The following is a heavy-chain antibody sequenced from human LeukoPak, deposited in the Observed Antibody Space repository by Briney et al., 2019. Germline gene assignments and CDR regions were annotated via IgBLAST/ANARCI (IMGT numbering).Heavy chain of an antibody. Sequence: GGSLRLSCAASGFTFSSYNMNWVRQAPGKGLEWVSSISSSSSYIYYADSVKGRFTISRDNAKNSLYLQMNSLRAEDAAVYYCARDFDGGYYYFDYWGQGTLVTVSS. CDR3: ARDFDGGYYYFDY. J-gene: IGHJ4*02. CDR2: ISSSSSYI. CDR1: GFTFSSYN. V-gene: IGHV3-21*01. D-gene: IGHD3-22*01.